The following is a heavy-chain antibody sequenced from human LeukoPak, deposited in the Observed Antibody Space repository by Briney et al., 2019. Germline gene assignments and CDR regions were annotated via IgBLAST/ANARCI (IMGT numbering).Heavy chain of an antibody. CDR2: IIPIFGTA. CDR3: ARVPNYYYYYMDV. CDR1: GGTFSSYA. J-gene: IGHJ6*03. V-gene: IGHV1-69*05. Sequence: SVKVSCRASGGTFSSYAISWVRQAPGQGLEWMGGIIPIFGTANYAQKFQGRVTITTDESTSTAYMELSSLRSEDTAVYYCARVPNYYYYYMDVWGKGTTVTVSS.